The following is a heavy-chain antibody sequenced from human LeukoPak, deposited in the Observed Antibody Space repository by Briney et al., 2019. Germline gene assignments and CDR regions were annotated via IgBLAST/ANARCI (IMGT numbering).Heavy chain of an antibody. CDR1: GFTFSSYG. D-gene: IGHD3-9*01. CDR3: ARDMDILTGYFDY. Sequence: GGSLRLSCAASGFTFSSYGMHWVRQAPGKGLEWVAFIRYDGSNKYYADSVKGRFTISRDNAKNSLYLQMNSLRAEDTAVYYCARDMDILTGYFDYWGQGTLVTVSS. V-gene: IGHV3-30*02. CDR2: IRYDGSNK. J-gene: IGHJ4*02.